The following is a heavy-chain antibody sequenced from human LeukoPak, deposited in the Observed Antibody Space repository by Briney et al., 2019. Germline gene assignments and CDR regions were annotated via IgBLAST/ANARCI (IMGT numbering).Heavy chain of an antibody. CDR2: ISNSGTTI. D-gene: IGHD3-10*01. J-gene: IGHJ4*02. Sequence: GGSLRLSCAASGFIFSNYYMTWIRQAPGKGLEWVSYISNSGTTIDCADSVKGRFTISRDNAKNSLYLQMNSLRAEDTAVYYCARTTFYHDSGSPRPTYYFDYWGQGTLVTVSS. CDR3: ARTTFYHDSGSPRPTYYFDY. CDR1: GFIFSNYY. V-gene: IGHV3-11*04.